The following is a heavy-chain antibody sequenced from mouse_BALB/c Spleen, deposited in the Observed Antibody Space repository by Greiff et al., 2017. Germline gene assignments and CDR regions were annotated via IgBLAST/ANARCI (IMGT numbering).Heavy chain of an antibody. CDR3: ARNYYGSSYARVYFDY. CDR2: ISSGSSNI. J-gene: IGHJ2*01. Sequence: EVMLVESGGGLVQPGGSRKLSCAASGFTFSSFGMHWVRQAPEKGLEWVAYISSGSSNIYYADTVKGRFTISRDNPKNTLFLQMTSLRSEDTAMYYCARNYYGSSYARVYFDYWGQGTTLTVSS. D-gene: IGHD1-1*01. CDR1: GFTFSSFG. V-gene: IGHV5-17*02.